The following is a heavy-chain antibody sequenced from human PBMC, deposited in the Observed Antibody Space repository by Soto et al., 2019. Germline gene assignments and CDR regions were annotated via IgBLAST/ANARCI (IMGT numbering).Heavy chain of an antibody. CDR3: ARERTGTTSMDV. CDR2: MNPNSGNT. Sequence: ASVKVSCKASGYTFTSYDINWVQQATGQGLEWMGWMNPNSGNTGYAQKFRGRVTMTRNTSISTAYMELSSLRSEDTAVYYCARERTGTTSMDVWGLGTTVTVSS. D-gene: IGHD1-1*01. J-gene: IGHJ6*02. CDR1: GYTFTSYD. V-gene: IGHV1-8*01.